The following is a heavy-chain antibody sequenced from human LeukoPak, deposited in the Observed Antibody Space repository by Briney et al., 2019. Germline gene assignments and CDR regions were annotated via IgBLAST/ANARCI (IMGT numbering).Heavy chain of an antibody. CDR3: ARDPAGITMIVATYDY. D-gene: IGHD3-22*01. Sequence: SETLSLTCTVSGYSISSGYYWGWIRQPPGKRLEWIGSIYHSGSTYYNPSLKSRVTISLDTSKNQFSLKLSSVTAADTAVYYCARDPAGITMIVATYDYWGQGTLVTVSS. J-gene: IGHJ4*02. CDR1: GYSISSGYY. CDR2: IYHSGST. V-gene: IGHV4-38-2*02.